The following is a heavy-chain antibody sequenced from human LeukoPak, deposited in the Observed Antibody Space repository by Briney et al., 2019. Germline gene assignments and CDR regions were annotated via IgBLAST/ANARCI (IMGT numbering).Heavy chain of an antibody. CDR2: IKYDGSAK. J-gene: IGHJ4*02. V-gene: IGHV3-7*01. CDR3: ARVIVLVEGASDHSDY. D-gene: IGHD2-2*01. CDR1: GFTFSSYW. Sequence: PGGSLRLSCAASGFTFSSYWMTWVRQPPGKGLEWVANIKYDGSAKYYGDSVKGRFTISRDNTKNSLYLQMNSLRAEDTAVYYCARVIVLVEGASDHSDYWGQGTPATVHS.